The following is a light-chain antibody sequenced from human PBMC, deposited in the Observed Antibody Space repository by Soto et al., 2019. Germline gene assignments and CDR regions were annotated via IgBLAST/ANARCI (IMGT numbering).Light chain of an antibody. V-gene: IGLV1-40*01. CDR3: QSYDSSLSFYV. CDR2: GNS. Sequence: QSVLTQPPSVSGAPGQRVTISCTGSNSNIGAGYDVHWYQQLPGTAPKLLIYGNSNRPSGVPDRFSGSKSGTSASLAITGLQAEDEADYYCQSYDSSLSFYVFGTGTKVTVL. CDR1: NSNIGAGYD. J-gene: IGLJ1*01.